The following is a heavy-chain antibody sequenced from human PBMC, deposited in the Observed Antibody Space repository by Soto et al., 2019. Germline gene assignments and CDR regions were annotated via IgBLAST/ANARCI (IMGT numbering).Heavy chain of an antibody. CDR2: IYYSGST. J-gene: IGHJ4*02. D-gene: IGHD7-27*01. V-gene: IGHV4-31*03. CDR1: GGSISSGGYY. CDR3: ARDALTGDRGVPGY. Sequence: QVQLQESGPGLVKPSQTLSLTCTVSGGSISSGGYYWSWIRQHPGKGLEWIGYIYYSGSTYYNPSLKSRVTISVDPSKNQFSLKLSSVTAADTAVYYCARDALTGDRGVPGYWGQGTLVTVSS.